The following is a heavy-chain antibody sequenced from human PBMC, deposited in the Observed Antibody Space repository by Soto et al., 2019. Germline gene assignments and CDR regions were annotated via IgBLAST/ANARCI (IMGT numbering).Heavy chain of an antibody. CDR3: ARGKRKYRGPDDFDY. J-gene: IGHJ4*02. CDR1: GFTFSSYG. D-gene: IGHD5-18*01. Sequence: QVQLVESGGGVVQPGRSLRLSCAASGFTFSSYGMHWVRQAPGKGLEWVAVIWYDGSNKYYADSVKGRFTISRDNSKNTLYLQMNSLRAEDTAVYYCARGKRKYRGPDDFDYWGQGTLVTVSS. CDR2: IWYDGSNK. V-gene: IGHV3-33*01.